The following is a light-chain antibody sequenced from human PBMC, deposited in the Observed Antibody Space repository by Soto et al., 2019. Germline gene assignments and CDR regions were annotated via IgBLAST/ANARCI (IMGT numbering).Light chain of an antibody. V-gene: IGKV3-15*01. Sequence: EIVFTQSPVTLSLSQGERATLSFMASQSVSNNYLAWYQQKPGQAPRLLIYGASTRATGIPARFSGSGSGTDFTLTISSLQSEDFAVYYCQQYNNWPWKCGQGTKGDIK. J-gene: IGKJ1*01. CDR3: QQYNNWPWK. CDR2: GAS. CDR1: QSVSNN.